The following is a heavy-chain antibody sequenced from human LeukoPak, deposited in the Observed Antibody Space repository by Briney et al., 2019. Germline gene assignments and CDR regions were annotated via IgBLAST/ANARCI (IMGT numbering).Heavy chain of an antibody. CDR3: ARDINWNDRDTNWFDP. J-gene: IGHJ5*02. D-gene: IGHD1-1*01. CDR2: IYTSGST. CDR1: GGSISSYY. V-gene: IGHV4-4*07. Sequence: SETLSLTCTVSGGSISSYYWSWIRQPAGKGLEWIGRIYTSGSTNYNPSLKSRVTMSVDTSKNQFSLKLSSVTAADTAVYYCARDINWNDRDTNWFDPWGQGTLVTDSS.